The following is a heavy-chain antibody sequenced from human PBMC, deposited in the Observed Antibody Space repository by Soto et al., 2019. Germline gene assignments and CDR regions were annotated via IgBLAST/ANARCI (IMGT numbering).Heavy chain of an antibody. CDR2: ISPYNGNT. D-gene: IGHD4-4*01. CDR3: ARVPTPTHGDSSKNNWLDP. J-gene: IGHJ5*02. V-gene: IGHV1-18*04. Sequence: GASVKVSCKASGYSFVKYGFSWVRQAPGQGLEWMGWISPYNGNTHYVQKYQGRVTMSTDTSTTTAFLELRTLRSDDTAVYYCARVPTPTHGDSSKNNWLDPWGQGTLVTVSS. CDR1: GYSFVKYG.